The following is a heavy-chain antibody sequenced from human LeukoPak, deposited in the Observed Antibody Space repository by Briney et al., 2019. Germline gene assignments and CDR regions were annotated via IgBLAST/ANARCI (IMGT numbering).Heavy chain of an antibody. V-gene: IGHV4-30-4*01. CDR3: ATAPYEYIWGIYRTNWFAP. Sequence: SQTLSLTCTVSGGAISSGDYYWSWIRQPPGKGLEWIGYSYYSGNTYYNPSLKSRVTISMDTSKNQFSLKLNSMTAADTAVYYCATAPYEYIWGIYRTNWFAPWGKGPLVTVSS. CDR2: SYYSGNT. J-gene: IGHJ5*02. D-gene: IGHD3-16*01. CDR1: GGAISSGDYY.